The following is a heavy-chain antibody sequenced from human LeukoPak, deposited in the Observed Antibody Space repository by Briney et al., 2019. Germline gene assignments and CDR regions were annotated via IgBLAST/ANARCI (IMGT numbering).Heavy chain of an antibody. D-gene: IGHD3-10*01. V-gene: IGHV3-11*06. J-gene: IGHJ6*02. CDR1: GFTFNDYY. Sequence: GGSLRLSCAASGFTFNDYYMSWIRQAPGKGLEWVSYISSSRSYTNYADSVNGRFTISRDNAKNSLYLQMNSLRAEDTAVYYCARTYYYGSGSYLATYGMDVWGQGTTVTVSS. CDR2: ISSSRSYT. CDR3: ARTYYYGSGSYLATYGMDV.